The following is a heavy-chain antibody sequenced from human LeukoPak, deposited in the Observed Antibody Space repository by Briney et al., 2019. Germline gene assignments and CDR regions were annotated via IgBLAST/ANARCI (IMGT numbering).Heavy chain of an antibody. CDR1: GFTFSSYA. Sequence: GGSLRLSCAASGFTFSSYAMHWVRQAPGKGLEWVAVISYDGSNKYYADSVKGRFTISRDNSKNTLYLQMNSLRAEDTAVYYCARDPRQSTMVRGVIAENGYYYYGMDVWGKGTTVTVSS. CDR2: ISYDGSNK. D-gene: IGHD3-10*01. CDR3: ARDPRQSTMVRGVIAENGYYYYGMDV. J-gene: IGHJ6*04. V-gene: IGHV3-30*04.